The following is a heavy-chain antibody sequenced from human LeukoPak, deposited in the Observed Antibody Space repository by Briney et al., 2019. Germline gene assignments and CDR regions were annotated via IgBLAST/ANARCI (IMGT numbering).Heavy chain of an antibody. D-gene: IGHD4-23*01. CDR1: GYTFTGYY. CDR3: ARDTVVTEAEYFQH. Sequence: GASVKVSCKASGYTFTGYYMHWVRQAPGQGLEWMGWINPNSGGTNHAQKLQGRVTMTTDTSTSTAYMELRSLRSDDTAVYYCARDTVVTEAEYFQHWGQGTLVTVSS. CDR2: INPNSGGT. V-gene: IGHV1-2*02. J-gene: IGHJ1*01.